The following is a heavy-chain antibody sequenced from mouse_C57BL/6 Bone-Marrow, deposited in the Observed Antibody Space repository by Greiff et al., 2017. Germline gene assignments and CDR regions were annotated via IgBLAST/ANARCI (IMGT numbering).Heavy chain of an antibody. CDR3: ARWLLPYAMDY. D-gene: IGHD2-3*01. Sequence: QVQLQQPGAELVRPGTSVKLSCKASGYNFTSYWMHWVKQRPGQGLEWIGVIDPSDSYTNYNQKFKGKATLTVDTSSSTAYMQLSSLTSEDSAVYYCARWLLPYAMDYWGRGTSVTVSS. CDR1: GYNFTSYW. CDR2: IDPSDSYT. J-gene: IGHJ4*01. V-gene: IGHV1-59*01.